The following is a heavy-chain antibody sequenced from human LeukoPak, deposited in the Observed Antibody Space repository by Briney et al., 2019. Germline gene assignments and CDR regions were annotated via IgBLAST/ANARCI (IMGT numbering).Heavy chain of an antibody. CDR1: GFTFDDYA. J-gene: IGHJ4*02. Sequence: PGRSLRLSCAASGFTFDDYAMHWVRHAPGKGLEWVSGISWNSGSIGYADSVKGRFTISRDNAKNSLYLQMNSLRAEDTALYYCAKDTRSGGSCYYDYWGQGTLVTVSS. V-gene: IGHV3-9*01. D-gene: IGHD2-15*01. CDR3: AKDTRSGGSCYYDY. CDR2: ISWNSGSI.